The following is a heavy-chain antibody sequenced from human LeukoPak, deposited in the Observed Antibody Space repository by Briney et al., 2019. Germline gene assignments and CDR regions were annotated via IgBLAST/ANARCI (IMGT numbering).Heavy chain of an antibody. J-gene: IGHJ6*03. CDR3: AREPYYDFWSGYCPYYYYYYMDV. CDR1: GFTFSSYW. D-gene: IGHD3-3*01. Sequence: GGSLRLSCAASGFTFSSYWMSWVRQAPGKGLEWVANIKQDGSEKYYVDSVKGRFTISRDNAKNSLYLQMNSLRAEDTAVYYCAREPYYDFWSGYCPYYYYYYMDVWGKGTTVTVSS. CDR2: IKQDGSEK. V-gene: IGHV3-7*01.